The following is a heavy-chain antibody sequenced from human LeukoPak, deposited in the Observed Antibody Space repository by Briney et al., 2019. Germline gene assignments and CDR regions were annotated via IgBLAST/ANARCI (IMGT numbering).Heavy chain of an antibody. J-gene: IGHJ4*02. D-gene: IGHD2/OR15-2a*01. CDR2: IKRDGSGT. Sequence: GGSLRLSCAASGFTFSSYWMHWVRQAPGKGLMWVSRIKRDGSGTTYAESVKGRFTISRDNAKNTLYLEMNSLRAEDTAVYYCARDSDTSFWGWGQGTLVTVSS. CDR3: ARDSDTSFWG. V-gene: IGHV3-74*01. CDR1: GFTFSSYW.